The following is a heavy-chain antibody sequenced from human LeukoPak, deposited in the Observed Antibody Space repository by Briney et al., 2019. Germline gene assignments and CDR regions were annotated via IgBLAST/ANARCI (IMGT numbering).Heavy chain of an antibody. J-gene: IGHJ4*01. CDR3: AKDWVYKSVAGKIMDY. Sequence: GGSLRLSCAASGFTFSSYGMHWVRQAPGKGLEWVAVISYDGSNKYYADSVKGRFTISRDNSKNTLYLQMNSLRAEDTAVYYCAKDWVYKSVAGKIMDYWGQEPWSPSPQ. V-gene: IGHV3-30*18. CDR2: ISYDGSNK. D-gene: IGHD6-19*01. CDR1: GFTFSSYG.